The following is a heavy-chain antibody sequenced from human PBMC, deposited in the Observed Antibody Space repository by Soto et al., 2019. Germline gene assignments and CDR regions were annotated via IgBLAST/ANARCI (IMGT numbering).Heavy chain of an antibody. Sequence: QVQLQESGPGLVKPSETLSLTCTVSGGSISSYYWSWIRQPPGKGLEWIGYIYYSGSTNYNPSLKRPVTIAVATSKNQFSLKLSSVTAADTAVYYCARRFLGFGELSDPYYFDYWGQGTLVTVSS. J-gene: IGHJ4*02. CDR1: GGSISSYY. V-gene: IGHV4-59*01. CDR3: ARRFLGFGELSDPYYFDY. D-gene: IGHD3-10*01. CDR2: IYYSGST.